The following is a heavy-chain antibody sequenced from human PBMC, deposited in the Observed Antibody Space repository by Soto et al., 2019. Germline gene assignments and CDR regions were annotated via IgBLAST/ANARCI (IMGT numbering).Heavy chain of an antibody. CDR3: ARHRLQRPGTYYYYGMDV. D-gene: IGHD4-4*01. V-gene: IGHV5-51*01. J-gene: IGHJ6*02. CDR1: GYSFTTYW. Sequence: RGESLKISCKGSGYSFTTYWIGWVRQMPGKGLEWMGIIYPGDSDTRYSPSFQGQVTISADKSNRIAYLQWTSLKASDSAMYYCARHRLQRPGTYYYYGMDVWGQGTMVTVSS. CDR2: IYPGDSDT.